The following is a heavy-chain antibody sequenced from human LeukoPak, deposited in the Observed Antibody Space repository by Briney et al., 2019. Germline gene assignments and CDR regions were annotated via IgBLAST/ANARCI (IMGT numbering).Heavy chain of an antibody. CDR2: IYSGGST. CDR1: GFTVSSNY. D-gene: IGHD3-22*01. CDR3: ARVQGYYDSSGYYPFPYYFDY. V-gene: IGHV3-53*01. J-gene: IGHJ4*02. Sequence: GGSLRLSCAASGFTVSSNYMSWVRQAPGKGLESVSVIYSGGSTYYADSVKGRFTISRDNSKNTLYLQMNSLRAEDTAVYYCARVQGYYDSSGYYPFPYYFDYWGQGTLVTVSS.